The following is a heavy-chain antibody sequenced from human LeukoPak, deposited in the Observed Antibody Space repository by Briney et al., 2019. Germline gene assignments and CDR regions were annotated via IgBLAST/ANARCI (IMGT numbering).Heavy chain of an antibody. V-gene: IGHV1-69*04. CDR1: GGTFSSYA. D-gene: IGHD6-19*01. J-gene: IGHJ6*02. Sequence: SVKVSCKASGGTFSSYAISWVRQAPGQGLEWMGRIIPILGIANYAQKFQGRVTITADKSTSTAYMELSSLRSEDTAVYYCARDVRGLVRLGYYYYGMDVWGQGTTVTVSS. CDR2: IIPILGIA. CDR3: ARDVRGLVRLGYYYYGMDV.